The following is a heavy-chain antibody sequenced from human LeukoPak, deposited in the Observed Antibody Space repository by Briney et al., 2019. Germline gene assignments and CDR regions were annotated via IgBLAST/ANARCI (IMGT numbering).Heavy chain of an antibody. Sequence: PSETLSLTCAVYGGSFSGYYWSWIRQPPGKGLEWIGEINHSGSTNYNPSLKSRVTISVDTSKNQFSLKLSSVTAADTAVYYCARGIFVREAYGSGSYYDYFDYWGQGTLVTVSS. D-gene: IGHD3-10*01. CDR1: GGSFSGYY. CDR3: ARGIFVREAYGSGSYYDYFDY. V-gene: IGHV4-34*01. CDR2: INHSGST. J-gene: IGHJ4*02.